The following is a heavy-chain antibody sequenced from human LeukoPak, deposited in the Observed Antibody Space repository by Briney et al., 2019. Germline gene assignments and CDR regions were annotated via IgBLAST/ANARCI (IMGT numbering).Heavy chain of an antibody. J-gene: IGHJ4*02. D-gene: IGHD3-10*01. Sequence: ASVKVSCKASGYTFSSYAVNWVRQAPGQRLEWMGWINPNSGGTKYAQKFQGRVTVTRDTSISTAYMELSRLRSDDTAVYYCAKGGGWFEYYFDYWGQGTLVTVSS. V-gene: IGHV1-2*02. CDR3: AKGGGWFEYYFDY. CDR1: GYTFSSYA. CDR2: INPNSGGT.